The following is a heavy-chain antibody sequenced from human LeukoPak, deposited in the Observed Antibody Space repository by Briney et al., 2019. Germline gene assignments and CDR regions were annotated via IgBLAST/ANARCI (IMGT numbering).Heavy chain of an antibody. CDR3: ARDSYSSSSGLFDY. CDR2: ISSSSSYI. D-gene: IGHD6-6*01. V-gene: IGHV3-21*01. CDR1: GFTFRSYS. J-gene: IGHJ4*02. Sequence: PGGSLILSCAASGFTFRSYSMNWVRQAPGKGLEWVSSISSSSSYIYYADSVKGRFTISRDNAKNSLYLQMNSLRAEDTAVYYCARDSYSSSSGLFDYWGQGTLVTVSS.